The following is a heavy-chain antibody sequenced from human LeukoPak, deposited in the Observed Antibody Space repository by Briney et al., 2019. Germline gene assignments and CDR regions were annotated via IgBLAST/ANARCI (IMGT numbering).Heavy chain of an antibody. CDR2: ISSSSSTI. CDR3: ARGSTYDY. D-gene: IGHD1-26*01. CDR1: GFPFNSYS. V-gene: IGHV3-48*01. Sequence: GSLRLSCAASGFPFNSYSMNWVRQAPGKGLEWVSYISSSSSTIYYADSVKGRFTISRDNAKNSLYLQMNSLRAEDTAVYYCARGSTYDYWGQGTLVTVSS. J-gene: IGHJ4*02.